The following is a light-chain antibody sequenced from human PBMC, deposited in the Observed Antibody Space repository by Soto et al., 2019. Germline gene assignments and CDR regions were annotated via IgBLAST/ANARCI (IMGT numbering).Light chain of an antibody. V-gene: IGKV3-15*01. CDR2: DTS. CDR1: QSVSSN. J-gene: IGKJ2*01. CDR3: HHYNNWPPRNT. Sequence: EIVMMQSPATLSLSPGERATLSCRASQSVSSNLVWYLQKPGQAPRLLIYDTSTRATNVPARFTGSGSETEFTLTISGLQSEDFGIYYCHHYNNWPPRNTFGQGTKVDIK.